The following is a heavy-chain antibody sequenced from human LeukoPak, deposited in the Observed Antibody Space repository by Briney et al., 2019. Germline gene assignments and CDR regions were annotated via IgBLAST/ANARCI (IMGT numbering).Heavy chain of an antibody. V-gene: IGHV4-4*07. CDR3: ARTSYYCSGGSCYHYYFDY. CDR2: IYTSGST. J-gene: IGHJ4*02. D-gene: IGHD2-15*01. CDR1: GGSISSYY. Sequence: SETLSLTCTVSGGSISSYYWSWIRQPAGKGLEWIGRIYTSGSTNYNPFLKSRVTMSVDTSKNQFSLKLSSVTAADTAVYYCARTSYYCSGGSCYHYYFDYWGQGTLVTVSS.